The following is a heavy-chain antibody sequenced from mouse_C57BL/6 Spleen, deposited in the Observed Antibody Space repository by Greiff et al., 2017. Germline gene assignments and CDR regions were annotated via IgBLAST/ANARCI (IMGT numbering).Heavy chain of an antibody. D-gene: IGHD1-1*01. J-gene: IGHJ1*03. CDR3: ARTYGSSSYWYFDV. CDR1: GYTFTSYW. CDR2: IDPSDSYT. V-gene: IGHV1-69*01. Sequence: QVQLQQPGAELVMPGASVKLSCKASGYTFTSYWMHWVKQRPGQGLEWIGEIDPSDSYTNYNQKFKGKSTLTVAKSSSTAYMQLSSLTSEDSAVYYCARTYGSSSYWYFDVWGTGTTVTVSS.